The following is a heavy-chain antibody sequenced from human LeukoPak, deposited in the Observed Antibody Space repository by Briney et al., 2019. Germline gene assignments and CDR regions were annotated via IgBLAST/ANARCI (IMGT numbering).Heavy chain of an antibody. CDR2: INPNSGGT. J-gene: IGHJ4*02. D-gene: IGHD6-13*01. CDR1: GGTFSSYA. V-gene: IGHV1-2*06. CDR3: ARGASIAAAGTWGFDY. Sequence: ASVKVSCKASGGTFSSYAISWVRQAPGQGLEWMGRINPNSGGTNYAQKFQGRVTMTRDTSISTAYMELSRLRSDDTAVYYCARGASIAAAGTWGFDYWGQGTLVTVSS.